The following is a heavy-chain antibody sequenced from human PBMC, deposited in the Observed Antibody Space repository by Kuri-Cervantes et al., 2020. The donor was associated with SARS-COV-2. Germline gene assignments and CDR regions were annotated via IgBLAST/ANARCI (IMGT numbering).Heavy chain of an antibody. CDR2: ISSSSSYI. V-gene: IGHV3-21*01. CDR1: GLTFSSYS. J-gene: IGHJ4*02. Sequence: GSLKISCAASGLTFSSYSMNWVRQAPGKGLEWVSYISSSSSYIYYADSVKGRFTISRDNAKNSLYLQMNSLRAEDTAVYYCASSIYCSSTSCYTYGHFDYWGQGTLVTVSS. D-gene: IGHD2-2*02. CDR3: ASSIYCSSTSCYTYGHFDY.